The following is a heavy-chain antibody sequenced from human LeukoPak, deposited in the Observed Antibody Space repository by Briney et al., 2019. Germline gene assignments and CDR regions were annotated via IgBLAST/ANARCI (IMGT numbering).Heavy chain of an antibody. CDR3: ARDLSSSSSGYYYYMDV. CDR2: IIPIFGTA. J-gene: IGHJ6*03. CDR1: GGTFSSYA. D-gene: IGHD6-6*01. V-gene: IGHV1-69*05. Sequence: ASVKVSCKASGGTFSSYAISWVRQAPGQGLEWMGGIIPIFGTANYAQKFQGRVTITTDESTSTAYMELSSLRSEDTAVYYCARDLSSSSSGYYYYMDVWGKGTTVTVSS.